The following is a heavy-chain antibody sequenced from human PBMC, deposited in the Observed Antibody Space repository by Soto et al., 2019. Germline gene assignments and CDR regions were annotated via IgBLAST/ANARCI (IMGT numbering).Heavy chain of an antibody. J-gene: IGHJ5*02. V-gene: IGHV5-10-1*01. D-gene: IGHD2-2*01. CDR3: ARLFCSTTTCDSWFDP. CDR2: IDPRDSYV. CDR1: GYTFTTFW. Sequence: PGESLKISCTGFGYTFTTFWVTWVRQMPGKGLEWMGRIDPRDSYVNYSPSFQGHVTISVDKSISTAYLQWGSLKASDIAMYYCARLFCSTTTCDSWFDPWGQGTLVTVSS.